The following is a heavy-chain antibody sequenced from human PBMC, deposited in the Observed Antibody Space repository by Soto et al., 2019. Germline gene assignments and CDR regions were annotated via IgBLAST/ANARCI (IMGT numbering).Heavy chain of an antibody. J-gene: IGHJ4*02. V-gene: IGHV3-74*01. CDR3: AKASFIDGTGPYDY. D-gene: IGHD1-1*01. CDR1: GFTFNNYW. Sequence: GGSLRLSYAASGFTFNNYWMYWVRQVPGKGLVWVSRINSDESRTNYADSVKGRFTISRDNAKNTLYLQMNSLRADDTAVYYCAKASFIDGTGPYDYWGQGTLVTVSS. CDR2: INSDESRT.